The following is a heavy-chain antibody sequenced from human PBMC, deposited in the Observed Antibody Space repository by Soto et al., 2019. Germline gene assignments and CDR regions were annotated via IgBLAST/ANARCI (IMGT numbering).Heavy chain of an antibody. CDR3: ARVWDCSSTSCYSSSGWSYFDY. J-gene: IGHJ4*02. V-gene: IGHV1-69*13. D-gene: IGHD2-2*02. CDR2: IIPIFGTA. CDR1: GGTFSSYA. Sequence: SVKVSCKASGGTFSSYAISWVRQAPGQGLEWMGGIIPIFGTANYAQKFQGRVTITADESTSTAYMGLSSLRSEDTAVYYCARVWDCSSTSCYSSSGWSYFDYWGQGTLVTVSS.